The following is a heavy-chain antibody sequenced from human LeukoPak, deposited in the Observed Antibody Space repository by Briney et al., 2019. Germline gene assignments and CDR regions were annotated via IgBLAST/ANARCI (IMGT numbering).Heavy chain of an antibody. D-gene: IGHD3-22*01. CDR1: GFTFSDYY. Sequence: GGSLRLSCAASGFTFSDYYMSWIRQAPGKGLERVSYISSSGSTIYYADSVKGRFTISWDNAKNSLYLQMNSPRAEDTAVYYCASSITMIVVAHWGQGTLVTVSS. CDR3: ASSITMIVVAH. V-gene: IGHV3-11*01. CDR2: ISSSGSTI. J-gene: IGHJ4*02.